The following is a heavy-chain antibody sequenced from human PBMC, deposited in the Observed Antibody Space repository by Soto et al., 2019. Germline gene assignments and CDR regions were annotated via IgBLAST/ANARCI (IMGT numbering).Heavy chain of an antibody. D-gene: IGHD3-22*01. J-gene: IGHJ4*02. CDR3: ARGYYYDSSGYCRFDY. V-gene: IGHV3-30-3*01. Sequence: QVQLVESGGGVVQPGRSLRLSCAASGFTFSSYAMHWVRQAPGQGLEWVAGISYAGSKKYYADSVKGRCTISRDNSKNTLDLQMSSLRAEDTAVYYCARGYYYDSSGYCRFDYWGQGTLVTVSS. CDR2: ISYAGSKK. CDR1: GFTFSSYA.